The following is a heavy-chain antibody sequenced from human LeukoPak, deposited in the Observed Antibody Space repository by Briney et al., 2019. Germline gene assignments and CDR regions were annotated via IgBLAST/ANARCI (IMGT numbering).Heavy chain of an antibody. CDR2: ITSSGDSA. D-gene: IGHD3-10*01. J-gene: IGHJ4*02. CDR1: GFTFRSYA. Sequence: PGRTLRLSCAAPGFTFRSYAMSWVRQAPGKGLEWVSTITSSGDSAYYVESVKDRFTIFRDNSKNTVYLQMNSLRAEDTAVYYCAKDLWFGELGTFLNWGQGTLVTVSS. V-gene: IGHV3-23*01. CDR3: AKDLWFGELGTFLN.